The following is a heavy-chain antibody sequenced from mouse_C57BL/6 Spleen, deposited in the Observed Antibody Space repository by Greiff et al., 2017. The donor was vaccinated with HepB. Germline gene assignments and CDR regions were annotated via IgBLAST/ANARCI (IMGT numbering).Heavy chain of an antibody. J-gene: IGHJ1*03. D-gene: IGHD1-1*01. CDR2: INPGSGGT. Sequence: VQLVESGAELVRPGTSVKVSCKASGYAFTNYLIEWVKQRPGQGLEWIGVINPGSGGTNYTAKFKGKATLTADKSSSTAYMQLSSLTSEDSAVYFCARGEYYGSSYWYFDVWGTGTTVTVSS. V-gene: IGHV1-54*01. CDR3: ARGEYYGSSYWYFDV. CDR1: GYAFTNYL.